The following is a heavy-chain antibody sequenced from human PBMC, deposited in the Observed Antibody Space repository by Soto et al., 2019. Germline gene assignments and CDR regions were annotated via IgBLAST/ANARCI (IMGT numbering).Heavy chain of an antibody. CDR3: AKRDSSGSHYFDY. D-gene: IGHD6-19*01. J-gene: IGHJ4*02. CDR2: MSASGGSA. Sequence: HSHAAVEVKCSDPAVSRVIQKTGKGLEWVSGMSASGGSAYYADSVKGRFTISSDTSKNTLYLQMNSLRAEDTAVYFCAKRDSSGSHYFDYWGQGTLVTSPQ. CDR1: EVKCSDPA. V-gene: IGHV3-23*01.